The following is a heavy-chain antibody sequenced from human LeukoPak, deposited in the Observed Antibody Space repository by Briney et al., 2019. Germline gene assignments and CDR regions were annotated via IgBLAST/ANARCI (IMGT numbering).Heavy chain of an antibody. J-gene: IGHJ4*02. CDR3: ARGRGGLKLRPYFDY. D-gene: IGHD5-24*01. CDR1: GGSFSGYY. Sequence: SETLSLTCAVSGGSFSGYYWSWIRQPPGKGLEWIGEINHSGSTNYNPSLKSRVTISVDTSKNQFSLKLSSVTAADTAVYYCARGRGGLKLRPYFDYWGQGTLVTVSS. CDR2: INHSGST. V-gene: IGHV4-34*01.